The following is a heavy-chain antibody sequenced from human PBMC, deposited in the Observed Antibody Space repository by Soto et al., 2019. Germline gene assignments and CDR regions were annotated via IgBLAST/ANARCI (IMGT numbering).Heavy chain of an antibody. Sequence: QVQLVESGGGVGQPGRSLRLSCAASGFTFSSYGMHWVRQAPGKGLEWGAVIWYDGSNKYYADSVKGRFTISRDNSKNPLYLQMDSLSDEDTAVYYCARESKGGGPVDYWGQGTLVTVSS. J-gene: IGHJ4*02. D-gene: IGHD3-16*01. CDR2: IWYDGSNK. CDR1: GFTFSSYG. V-gene: IGHV3-33*01. CDR3: ARESKGGGPVDY.